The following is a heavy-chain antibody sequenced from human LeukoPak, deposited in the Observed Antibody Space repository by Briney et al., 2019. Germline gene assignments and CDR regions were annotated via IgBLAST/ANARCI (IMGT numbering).Heavy chain of an antibody. V-gene: IGHV3-48*02. J-gene: IGHJ3*01. Sequence: GGSLRLSCAASGFTFSNYNMNWVRQAPGKGLEWVSYITSRSSSIYYADSVKGRFTISRDNAQNSLYLQMNSLRDEDTAVYYCARLGALHDAFDVWGQATLVTVSS. D-gene: IGHD3-16*01. CDR1: GFTFSNYN. CDR2: ITSRSSSI. CDR3: ARLGALHDAFDV.